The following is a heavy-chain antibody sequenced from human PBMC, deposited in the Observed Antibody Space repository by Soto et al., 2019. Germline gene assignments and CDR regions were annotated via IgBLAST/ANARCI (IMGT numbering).Heavy chain of an antibody. Sequence: EVQLVESGGGLVQPGGSLRLSCAASGFTFSNYWMHWVRQAPGKGLVWVSRISGDGSTTTYADSVKGRFTISRDNAKNTLYLQMNSLRAEDTAVYYCASIGSGSNYYIDYWGQGTLVTVSS. V-gene: IGHV3-74*01. CDR2: ISGDGSTT. D-gene: IGHD2-15*01. J-gene: IGHJ4*02. CDR1: GFTFSNYW. CDR3: ASIGSGSNYYIDY.